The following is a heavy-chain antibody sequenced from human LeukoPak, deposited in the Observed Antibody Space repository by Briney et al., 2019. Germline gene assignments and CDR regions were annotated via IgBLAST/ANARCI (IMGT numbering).Heavy chain of an antibody. Sequence: AGSLRLSCAASAFTFSSYGMHWVRQAPGHGLEWVAFIRYDGSNKYYADSVKGRFTISRDNSKNTLYLQMNSLRAEDTAVYCCAKKIFLGYWGQGTLVTVSS. J-gene: IGHJ4*02. CDR2: IRYDGSNK. V-gene: IGHV3-30*02. CDR3: AKKIFLGY. CDR1: AFTFSSYG. D-gene: IGHD2-15*01.